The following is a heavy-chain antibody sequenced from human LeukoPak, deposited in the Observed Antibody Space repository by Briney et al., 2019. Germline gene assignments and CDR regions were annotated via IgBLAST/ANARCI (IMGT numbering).Heavy chain of an antibody. J-gene: IGHJ4*02. D-gene: IGHD2-2*01. CDR1: GYTFTDYY. CDR2: INPHSGGT. Sequence: ASVKVSCKASGYTFTDYYMHWVRQAPGQGLEWMGWINPHSGGTNYAQKFQGRVTMTRDTSISTAYMELSRLRSDDTAVYYCARFDQVFETAGGYWGQGTLVTVSS. CDR3: ARFDQVFETAGGY. V-gene: IGHV1-2*02.